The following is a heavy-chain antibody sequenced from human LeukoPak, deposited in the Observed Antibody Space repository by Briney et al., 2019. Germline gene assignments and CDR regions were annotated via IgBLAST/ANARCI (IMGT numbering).Heavy chain of an antibody. CDR1: GYTFTCYY. CDR2: INPNSGGT. J-gene: IGHJ4*02. Sequence: GASVKVSCKASGYTFTCYYMHWVRQAPGQGLEWMGWINPNSGGTDYAQKFQGRVTMTRDTSISTAYMELSRLRSDDTAVYYCARAETDTANKSEWGQGTLVTVSS. D-gene: IGHD5-18*01. V-gene: IGHV1-2*02. CDR3: ARAETDTANKSE.